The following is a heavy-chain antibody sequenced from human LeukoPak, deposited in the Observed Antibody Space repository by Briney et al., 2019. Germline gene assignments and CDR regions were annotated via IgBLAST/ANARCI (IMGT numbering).Heavy chain of an antibody. J-gene: IGHJ4*02. Sequence: GGSLRLSCAASGFTFSSYSMNWVRLAPGKGLEWVSSISSSSSYIYYADSVKGRFTISRDNAKNSLYLQMNSLRAEDTAVYYCASGSNGDYAYWGQGTLVTVSS. CDR2: ISSSSSYI. CDR1: GFTFSSYS. V-gene: IGHV3-21*01. CDR3: ASGSNGDYAY. D-gene: IGHD4-17*01.